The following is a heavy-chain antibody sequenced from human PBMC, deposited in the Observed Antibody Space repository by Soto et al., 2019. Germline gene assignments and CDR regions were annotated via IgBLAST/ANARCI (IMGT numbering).Heavy chain of an antibody. CDR2: ISSSSSYI. J-gene: IGHJ4*02. Sequence: GGSLRLSCAASGFTFSSYSMNWVRQAPGKGLEWVSSISSSSSYIYYADSVKGRFTISRDNAKNSLYLQMNSLRAEDTAVYYCATPLEQWLAPPPDYWGQGTLVTVSS. V-gene: IGHV3-21*01. CDR1: GFTFSSYS. D-gene: IGHD6-19*01. CDR3: ATPLEQWLAPPPDY.